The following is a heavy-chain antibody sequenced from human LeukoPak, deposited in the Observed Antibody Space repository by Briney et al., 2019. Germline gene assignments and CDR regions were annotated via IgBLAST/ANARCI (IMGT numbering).Heavy chain of an antibody. CDR3: ARHPAIGDASDI. V-gene: IGHV4-39*01. J-gene: IGHJ3*02. CDR2: VYYSGST. CDR1: GGSISSSSYY. Sequence: TPSETLSLTCTVSGGSISSSSYYWGWIRQPPGKGLEWIGSVYYSGSTYYNPSLKSRVTISVDTSKNQFSLKLSSVTAADTAVYYCARHPAIGDASDIWGQGTMVTVSS. D-gene: IGHD3-22*01.